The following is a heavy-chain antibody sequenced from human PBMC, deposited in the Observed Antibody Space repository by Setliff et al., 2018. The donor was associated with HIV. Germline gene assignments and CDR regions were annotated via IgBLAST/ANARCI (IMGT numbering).Heavy chain of an antibody. V-gene: IGHV3-74*01. Sequence: PGGSLRLSCAASGFPFSTSWLHWVRQAPGKGLMWVSRINSDETTTTYSDSVTGRFTVSRNNAKSTLYLQMNDLGVEDTAVYYCVRDLWTDGVVWGKGTTVTVSS. CDR1: GFPFSTSW. J-gene: IGHJ6*04. CDR3: VRDLWTDGVV. CDR2: INSDETTT. D-gene: IGHD3-9*01.